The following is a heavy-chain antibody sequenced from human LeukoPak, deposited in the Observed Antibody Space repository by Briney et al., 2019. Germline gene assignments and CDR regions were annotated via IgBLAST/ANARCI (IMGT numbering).Heavy chain of an antibody. J-gene: IGHJ4*02. CDR1: GFTFNSYG. D-gene: IGHD3-9*01. CDR2: ISYDGSNK. V-gene: IGHV3-30*18. Sequence: GGSLRLSCAASGFTFNSYGIHWVRQAPGKGLEWVAVISYDGSNKYYADSVKGRFTISRDNSKNTLYLQLNSLRAEDTAVYYCAKGDPPTYYDILTGQDYWGQGTLVTVSS. CDR3: AKGDPPTYYDILTGQDY.